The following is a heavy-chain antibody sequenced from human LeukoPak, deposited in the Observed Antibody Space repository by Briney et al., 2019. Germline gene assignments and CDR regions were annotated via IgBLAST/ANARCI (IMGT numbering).Heavy chain of an antibody. D-gene: IGHD3-10*01. CDR3: ARWDSAYYYGSGTESHYYYMDV. J-gene: IGHJ6*03. CDR1: GYTFTNYG. Sequence: ASVKVSCKASGYTFTNYGISWVRQAPGQGLEWMGWISAYNGNTNYAQKLQGRVTMTTDTSTSTAYMELRSLRSDDTAVYYCARWDSAYYYGSGTESHYYYMDVWGKGTTVTVSS. CDR2: ISAYNGNT. V-gene: IGHV1-18*01.